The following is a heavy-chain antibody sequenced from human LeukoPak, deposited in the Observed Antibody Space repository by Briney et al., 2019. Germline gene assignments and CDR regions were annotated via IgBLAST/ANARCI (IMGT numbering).Heavy chain of an antibody. CDR1: GFTFSSYA. J-gene: IGHJ4*02. CDR2: ISGSGGST. Sequence: GGSLRLSCAASGFTFSSYAMSWVRQAPGKGLEWVSAISGSGGSTYYADSVKGRFTISRDNAKNSLYLQMNSLRAEDTAVYYCARGEDRYSIDYWGQGTLVTVPS. V-gene: IGHV3-23*01. D-gene: IGHD2-15*01. CDR3: ARGEDRYSIDY.